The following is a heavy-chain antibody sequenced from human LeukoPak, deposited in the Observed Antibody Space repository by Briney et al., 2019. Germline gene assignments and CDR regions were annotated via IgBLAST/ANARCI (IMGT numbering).Heavy chain of an antibody. CDR3: ARVGRYSYAHNS. D-gene: IGHD5-18*01. CDR1: GLTVSRKY. V-gene: IGHV3-53*01. CDR2: IYSGGST. J-gene: IGHJ4*02. Sequence: GGSLRLSCAASGLTVSRKYMSWVRQAPGKGLEWVSVIYSGGSTYYADSVKGRFTISRDDSENALYLQMNSLRAEDTAVYYCARVGRYSYAHNSWGQGTLVTVSS.